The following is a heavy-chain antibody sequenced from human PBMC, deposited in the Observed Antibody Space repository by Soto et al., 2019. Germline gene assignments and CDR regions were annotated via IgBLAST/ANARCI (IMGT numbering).Heavy chain of an antibody. CDR3: ARVDTSLFEGGEWFDP. Sequence: QVQLVQSGAEVKKPGSSVKVSCKASGDTVSNFAIIWVRQAPGQGLEWMGGIIPTFRTTDYAQSFQGRVSITADESTHTAYMELYSLRSEDTAIYFCARVDTSLFEGGEWFDPWGQGTLITVSS. J-gene: IGHJ5*02. V-gene: IGHV1-69*01. CDR1: GDTVSNFA. CDR2: IIPTFRTT. D-gene: IGHD5-18*01.